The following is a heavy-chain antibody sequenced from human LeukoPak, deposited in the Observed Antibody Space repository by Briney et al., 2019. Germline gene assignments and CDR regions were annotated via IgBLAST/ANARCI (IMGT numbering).Heavy chain of an antibody. V-gene: IGHV3-66*01. CDR2: IYSGGST. CDR1: GFTVSSNY. CDR3: ARAVDTAIEYYFDY. D-gene: IGHD5-18*01. Sequence: GSLRLSCAASGFTVSSNYMSWVRQAPGKGLEWVSVIYSGGSTYYADSVKGRFTISRDNSKNTLYLQMNSLRAEDTAVYYCARAVDTAIEYYFDYWGQGTLVTVSS. J-gene: IGHJ4*02.